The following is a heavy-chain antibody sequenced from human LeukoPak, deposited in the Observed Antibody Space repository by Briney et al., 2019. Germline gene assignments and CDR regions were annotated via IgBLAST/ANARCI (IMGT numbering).Heavy chain of an antibody. CDR3: ARARYSSGWHGYYYYYMDV. CDR1: GFTFSSYW. D-gene: IGHD6-19*01. CDR2: IKQDGSEK. V-gene: IGHV3-7*01. Sequence: GGSLRLSCAASGFTFSSYWMSWVRQAPGKGLEWVAKIKQDGSEKYYVYSVKGRFTISRDNAKNPLYLQMNSLRAEDTAVYYCARARYSSGWHGYYYYYMDVWGKGTTVTVSS. J-gene: IGHJ6*03.